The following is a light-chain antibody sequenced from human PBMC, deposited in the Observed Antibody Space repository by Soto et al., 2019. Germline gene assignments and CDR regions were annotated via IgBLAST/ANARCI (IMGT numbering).Light chain of an antibody. CDR1: QSISNW. CDR3: QQYNSLWT. J-gene: IGKJ1*01. V-gene: IGKV1-5*01. Sequence: DIQMTQSPSTLSASVGDRVTITCRASQSISNWLAWYQQKPGKAPNLLIYDASSLESGVPSRFSGGGSGTVFTIPISSLQPDDFATYYCQQYNSLWTFGQGTKVEIK. CDR2: DAS.